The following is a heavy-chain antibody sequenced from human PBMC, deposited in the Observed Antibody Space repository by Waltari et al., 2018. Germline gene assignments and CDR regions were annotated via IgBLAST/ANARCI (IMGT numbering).Heavy chain of an antibody. V-gene: IGHV1-69-2*01. D-gene: IGHD3-22*01. J-gene: IGHJ5*02. Sequence: EVQLVQSGAEVKKPGATVKISCKASGYTFTDYYMHSVQQAPGKGLEWMGRVDPEDGETIYAEKFQGRVTIAADTSTDTAYMELSSLRSEDTAVYYCATGYYYDSSGYMRAFDPWGQGTLVTVSS. CDR2: VDPEDGET. CDR3: ATGYYYDSSGYMRAFDP. CDR1: GYTFTDYY.